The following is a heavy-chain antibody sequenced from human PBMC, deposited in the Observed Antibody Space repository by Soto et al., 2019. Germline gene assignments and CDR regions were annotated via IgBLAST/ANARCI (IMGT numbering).Heavy chain of an antibody. CDR1: GFTFSSYW. CDR2: IEQDGSEK. D-gene: IGHD3-3*01. V-gene: IGHV3-7*01. CDR3: ARAFLEWLDAFDI. J-gene: IGHJ3*02. Sequence: QSGGSLRLSCAASGFTFSSYWMSWVRQAPGKGLEWVANIEQDGSEKYYVDSVKGRFTISRDNAKNSLYLQMNSLRAEDTAVYYCARAFLEWLDAFDIWGQGTMVTVSS.